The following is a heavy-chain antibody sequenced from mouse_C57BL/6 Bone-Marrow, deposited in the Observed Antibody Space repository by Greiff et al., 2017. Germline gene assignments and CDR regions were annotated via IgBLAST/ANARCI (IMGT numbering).Heavy chain of an antibody. CDR1: EYEFPSHD. CDR3: ARHHKDYYAMDY. CDR2: INSDGGST. V-gene: IGHV5-2*01. J-gene: IGHJ4*01. Sequence: EVKVVESGGGLVQPGESLKLSCESNEYEFPSHDMSWVRKTPEKRLELVAAINSDGGSTYYPDTMERRFIITRDNTKKTLYLQMSSLRSEDTALYYCARHHKDYYAMDYWGQGTSATVSS.